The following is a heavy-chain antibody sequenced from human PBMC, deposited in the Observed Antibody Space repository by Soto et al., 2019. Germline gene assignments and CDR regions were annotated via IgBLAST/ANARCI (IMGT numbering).Heavy chain of an antibody. Sequence: PSATLSLTCTVSGGSISSYYWSWIRQPPGKGLEWIGYIYYSGSTNYNPSLKSRVTISVDTSKNQFFLKLSSVTAADTAVYYCARDNGREQYYDSSGYWYYFDYWGQGTLVTVSS. CDR2: IYYSGST. J-gene: IGHJ4*02. D-gene: IGHD3-22*01. CDR3: ARDNGREQYYDSSGYWYYFDY. CDR1: GGSISSYY. V-gene: IGHV4-59*01.